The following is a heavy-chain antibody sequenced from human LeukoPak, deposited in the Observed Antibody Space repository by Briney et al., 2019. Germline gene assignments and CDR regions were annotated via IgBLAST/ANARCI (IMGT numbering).Heavy chain of an antibody. V-gene: IGHV1-2*02. Sequence: ASVKVSCKASGYTFTSYGISWVRQAPGQGLEWMGWINPNSGGTNYAQKFQGRVTMTRDTSISTAYMELSRLRSDDTAVYYCARDPRGGDGYNSYYFDYWGQGTLVTVSS. CDR3: ARDPRGGDGYNSYYFDY. CDR1: GYTFTSYG. J-gene: IGHJ4*02. D-gene: IGHD5-24*01. CDR2: INPNSGGT.